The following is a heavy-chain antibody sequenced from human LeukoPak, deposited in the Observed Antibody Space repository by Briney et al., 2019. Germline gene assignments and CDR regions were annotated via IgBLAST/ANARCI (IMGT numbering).Heavy chain of an antibody. CDR1: GFTFSSYS. J-gene: IGHJ5*02. CDR3: ARDRGYGDYDHWFDP. D-gene: IGHD4-17*01. CDR2: ISSSSSTI. Sequence: PGGSLRLSCAASGFTFSSYSMNWVRQAPGKWLEWVSYISSSSSTIYYADSVKGRFTISRDNAKNSLYLQMNSLRAEDTAVYYCARDRGYGDYDHWFDPWGQGTLVTVSS. V-gene: IGHV3-48*01.